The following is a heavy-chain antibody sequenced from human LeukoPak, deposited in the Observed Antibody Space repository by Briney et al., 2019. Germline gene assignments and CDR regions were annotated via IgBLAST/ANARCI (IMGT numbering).Heavy chain of an antibody. V-gene: IGHV3-23*01. CDR3: ASSSSWYFNWFDP. Sequence: GGSLRLSCAASGFTFSSYAMSWVRQAPGKGLEWVSAISGSGGSTYYADSVKGRFTISRDNSKNTLYMQMNSLRAEDTAVYYCASSSSWYFNWFDPWGQGTLVTVSS. CDR2: ISGSGGST. J-gene: IGHJ5*02. CDR1: GFTFSSYA. D-gene: IGHD6-13*01.